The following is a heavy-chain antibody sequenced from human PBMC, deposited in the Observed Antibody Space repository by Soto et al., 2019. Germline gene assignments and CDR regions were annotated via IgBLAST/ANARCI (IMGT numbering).Heavy chain of an antibody. CDR2: MYYSGST. V-gene: IGHV4-39*07. Sequence: PSETLSLTCSGSGGSMRRSSYFWGSIRQPPRKGLEWIGSMYYSGSTYYNPSLKSRVTISVDRSKNQFSLKLSSVTAADTAVYYCARVPDRWGQGTLVTSPQ. CDR1: GGSMRRSSYF. D-gene: IGHD2-2*01. J-gene: IGHJ5*02. CDR3: ARVPDR.